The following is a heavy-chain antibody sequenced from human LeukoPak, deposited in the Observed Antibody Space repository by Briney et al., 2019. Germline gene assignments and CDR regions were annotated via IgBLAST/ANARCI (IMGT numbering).Heavy chain of an antibody. CDR3: ARFQWLVTNFDY. Sequence: PSETLSLTCTVSGGSISSGSYYWSWIRQPAGKGLEWIGRIYTSGSTNYNPSLKSRVTISVDTSKNQFSLKLSSVTAADTAVYYCARFQWLVTNFDYWGQGTLVTVSS. D-gene: IGHD6-19*01. V-gene: IGHV4-61*02. CDR1: GGSISSGSYY. CDR2: IYTSGST. J-gene: IGHJ4*02.